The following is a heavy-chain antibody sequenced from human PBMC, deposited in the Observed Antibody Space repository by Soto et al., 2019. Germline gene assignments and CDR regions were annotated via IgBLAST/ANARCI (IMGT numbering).Heavy chain of an antibody. CDR2: ISYDGSNK. J-gene: IGHJ6*02. CDR3: TKGAGEHLWLPHYYYYGMDV. V-gene: IGHV3-30*18. CDR1: GFTFSSYG. D-gene: IGHD5-18*01. Sequence: GGSLRLSCAASGFTFSSYGMHWVRQAPGKGLEWVAVISYDGSNKYYADSVKGRFTISRDNSKNTLYLQMNSLRAEDTAVYYCTKGAGEHLWLPHYYYYGMDVWGQATTVTVSS.